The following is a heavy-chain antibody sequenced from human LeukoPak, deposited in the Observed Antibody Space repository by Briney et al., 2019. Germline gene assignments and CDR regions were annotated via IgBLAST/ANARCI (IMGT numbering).Heavy chain of an antibody. V-gene: IGHV3-66*01. CDR2: IYSGGST. CDR3: ARTLFYSSSRGWFDP. Sequence: GGSLRFSCAASGFTVSSNYMSWVRQAPGKGLEWVSVIYSGGSTYYADSVKGRFIISRDNSKNTLYLQMNSLRAEDTAVYYCARTLFYSSSRGWFDPWGQGTLVTVSS. D-gene: IGHD6-13*01. J-gene: IGHJ5*02. CDR1: GFTVSSNY.